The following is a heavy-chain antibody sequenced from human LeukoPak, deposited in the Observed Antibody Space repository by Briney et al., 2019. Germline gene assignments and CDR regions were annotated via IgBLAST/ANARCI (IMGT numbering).Heavy chain of an antibody. CDR1: GFSFDDYV. Sequence: TGGSLRLSCAASGFSFDDYVMHWVRQAPGKGLEWVSGISWNSASIGYADSVKGRFTISRDNAKNFLYLQMNSLRVEDTALYYCAKDIRGATVTDYGMDVWGQGTLVTVSS. V-gene: IGHV3-9*01. CDR2: ISWNSASI. D-gene: IGHD4-17*01. J-gene: IGHJ6*02. CDR3: AKDIRGATVTDYGMDV.